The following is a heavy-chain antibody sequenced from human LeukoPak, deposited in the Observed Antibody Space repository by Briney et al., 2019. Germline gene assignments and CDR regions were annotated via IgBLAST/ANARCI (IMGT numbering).Heavy chain of an antibody. Sequence: PSETLSLTCTVSGGSISSYYGSWIRQPPGQGLGWTGDIYYSGSTNYNPSLKSRVTISVDTSKNQFSLKLSSVTAADTAVYYCARAYCRGGSCYRAFDYWGQGTLVTVSS. CDR3: ARAYCRGGSCYRAFDY. J-gene: IGHJ4*02. D-gene: IGHD2-15*01. CDR1: GGSISSYY. V-gene: IGHV4-59*01. CDR2: IYYSGST.